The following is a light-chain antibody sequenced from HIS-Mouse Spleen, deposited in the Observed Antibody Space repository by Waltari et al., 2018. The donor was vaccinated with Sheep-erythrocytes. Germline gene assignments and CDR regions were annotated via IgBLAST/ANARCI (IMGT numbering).Light chain of an antibody. Sequence: QSALTQPRSVSGSPGQSVTISCTGTSSDVGGYNYVSWYQQHPGKAPKLMIYDVSKRPSAVPDRFSGSKSGNTASLTISGLQAKDEADYYCCSYAGSYNHVFATGTKVTVL. CDR1: SSDVGGYNY. CDR3: CSYAGSYNHV. CDR2: DVS. V-gene: IGLV2-11*01. J-gene: IGLJ1*01.